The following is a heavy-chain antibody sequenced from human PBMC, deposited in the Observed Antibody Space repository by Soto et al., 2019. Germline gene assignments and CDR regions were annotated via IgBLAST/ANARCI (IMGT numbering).Heavy chain of an antibody. Sequence: QLQLQESGSGLVKPSQTLSLTCAGSGVSISSGGYSWSWIRQPPGKGLEWIGYIYHSGSTYYNPSLKSRVTISVDRSKNQFSLKLSSVTAADTAVYYCARDWAGGGRGFDYWGQGTLVTVSS. V-gene: IGHV4-30-2*01. CDR2: IYHSGST. D-gene: IGHD2-15*01. J-gene: IGHJ4*02. CDR1: GVSISSGGYS. CDR3: ARDWAGGGRGFDY.